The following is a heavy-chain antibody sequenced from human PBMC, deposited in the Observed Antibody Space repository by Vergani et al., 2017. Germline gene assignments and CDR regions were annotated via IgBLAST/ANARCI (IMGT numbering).Heavy chain of an antibody. J-gene: IGHJ3*02. V-gene: IGHV4-34*01. D-gene: IGHD6-19*01. CDR1: GGSFSGYY. CDR3: ARPGYSSGWADAFDI. CDR2: INHSGST. Sequence: QVQLQQWGAGLLKPSETLSLTCAVYGGSFSGYYWSWIRQPPGKGLEWIGEINHSGSTNYNPSLKSRVTISVDTSKNQFSLKLSAVTAADTAVYYCARPGYSSGWADAFDIWGQGTMVTVSS.